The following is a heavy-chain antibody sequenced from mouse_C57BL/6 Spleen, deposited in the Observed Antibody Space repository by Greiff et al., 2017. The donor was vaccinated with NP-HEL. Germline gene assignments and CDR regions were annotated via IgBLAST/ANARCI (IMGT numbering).Heavy chain of an antibody. CDR1: GYTFTSYW. CDR2: IDPSDSYT. D-gene: IGHD1-2*01. V-gene: IGHV1-50*01. CDR3: ARSRITTAPDY. Sequence: VQLQQSGAELVKPGASVKLSCKASGYTFTSYWMQWVKQRPGQGLEWIGEIDPSDSYTNYNQKFKGKATLTVDTSSSTAYMQLSSLTSEDSAVYYCARSRITTAPDYWGQGTTLTVSS. J-gene: IGHJ2*01.